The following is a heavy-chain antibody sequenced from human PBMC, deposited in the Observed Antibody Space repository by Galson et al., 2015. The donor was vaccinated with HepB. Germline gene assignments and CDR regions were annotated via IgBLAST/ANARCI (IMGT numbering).Heavy chain of an antibody. V-gene: IGHV3-53*01. CDR2: LYSGGNT. D-gene: IGHD2-21*02. CDR1: GFTVSSNY. J-gene: IGHJ4*02. CDR3: ARETFCGGACPHYFDY. Sequence: SLRLSCAASGFTVSSNYMSWVRQAPGKGLEWVSVLYSGGNTYYTDSVKGRFTISRDNSKNTLYLQMTSLRAEDTAVYYCARETFCGGACPHYFDYWGRGTLVTVPS.